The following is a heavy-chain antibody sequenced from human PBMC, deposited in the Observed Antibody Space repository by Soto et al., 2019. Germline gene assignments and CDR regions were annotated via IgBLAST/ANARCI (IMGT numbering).Heavy chain of an antibody. CDR1: GFTFSSYA. V-gene: IGHV3-23*01. J-gene: IGHJ4*02. CDR2: ISGSGGST. Sequence: PGGFLRLSCAASGFTFSSYAMSCVRKAPWKGLEWVSAISGSGGSTYYADSVKGRFTISRDNAKNTLYLQMNSLRAEDTAVYYCAKLLTIGYSKYYFDYWGEGTLVTVSS. CDR3: AKLLTIGYSKYYFDY. D-gene: IGHD6-13*01.